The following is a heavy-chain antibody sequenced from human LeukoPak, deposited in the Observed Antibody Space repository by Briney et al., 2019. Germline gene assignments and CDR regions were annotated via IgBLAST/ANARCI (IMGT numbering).Heavy chain of an antibody. J-gene: IGHJ6*02. CDR1: GYTLTELS. D-gene: IGHD3-22*01. Sequence: GASVKVSCKVSGYTLTELSMHWVRQAPGKGLEWMGGFDPEDGETIYAQKFQGRVTMTRNTSINTAYMELSSLRSEDTAVYYCARGMFDSSGSYYYFYYPMDVWGHGTTVTVSS. CDR2: FDPEDGET. CDR3: ARGMFDSSGSYYYFYYPMDV. V-gene: IGHV1-24*01.